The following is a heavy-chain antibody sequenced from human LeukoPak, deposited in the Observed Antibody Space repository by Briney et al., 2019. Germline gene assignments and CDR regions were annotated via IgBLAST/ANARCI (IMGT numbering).Heavy chain of an antibody. CDR3: ARAPYYESSGPSRGVHWYFDL. D-gene: IGHD3-22*01. V-gene: IGHV3-48*01. J-gene: IGHJ2*01. CDR1: GFTFSSYS. CDR2: ISSSSSTI. Sequence: GGSLRLSCAASGFTFSSYSMNWVRQAPGKGLEWVSYISSSSSTIYYADSVKGRFTISRDNAKNSLYLQMNSLRAEDTALYHCARAPYYESSGPSRGVHWYFDLWGRGTLVTVSS.